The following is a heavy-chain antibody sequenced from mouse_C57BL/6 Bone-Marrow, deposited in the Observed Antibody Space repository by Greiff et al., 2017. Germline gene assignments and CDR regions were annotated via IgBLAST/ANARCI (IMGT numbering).Heavy chain of an antibody. V-gene: IGHV5-15*01. CDR2: ISNLAYSI. CDR3: ARHDYGQGYFDV. Sequence: DVMLVESGGGLVQPGGSLKLSCAASGFTFSDYGMAWVRQAPRKGPEWVAFISNLAYSIYYADTVTGRFTISRENAKNTLYLEMSSLRSEDTAMYYCARHDYGQGYFDVWGTGTTVTVSS. D-gene: IGHD1-1*02. J-gene: IGHJ1*03. CDR1: GFTFSDYG.